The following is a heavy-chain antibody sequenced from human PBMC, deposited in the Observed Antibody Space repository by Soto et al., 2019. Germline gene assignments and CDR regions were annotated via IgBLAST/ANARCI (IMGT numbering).Heavy chain of an antibody. CDR3: ARERPSSGWYINWFDP. Sequence: SETLSLTCAVYGGSFSGYYWSWIRQPPGKGLEWIGEINPSGSTNYNPSLKSRVTISVDTSKNQFSLKLSSVTAADTAVYYCARERPSSGWYINWFDPWGQGTLVTVSS. V-gene: IGHV4-34*01. J-gene: IGHJ5*02. CDR1: GGSFSGYY. CDR2: INPSGST. D-gene: IGHD6-19*01.